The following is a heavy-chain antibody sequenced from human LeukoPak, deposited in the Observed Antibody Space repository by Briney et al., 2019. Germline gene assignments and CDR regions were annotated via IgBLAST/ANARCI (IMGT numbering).Heavy chain of an antibody. CDR3: ARDEMPTFDAFDM. CDR2: INPNSGGA. J-gene: IGHJ3*02. Sequence: ASVKVSCKASGYTFNGYYIHWVRQAPGQGLERMGWINPNSGGANYAQTFQGRVTMTRDTSITTAYMDLSRLRSDDTAVYYCARDEMPTFDAFDMWGQGTMVTVSS. V-gene: IGHV1-2*02. CDR1: GYTFNGYY. D-gene: IGHD2-2*01.